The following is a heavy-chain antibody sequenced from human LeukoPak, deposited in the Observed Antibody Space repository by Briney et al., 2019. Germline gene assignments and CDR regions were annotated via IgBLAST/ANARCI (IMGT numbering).Heavy chain of an antibody. J-gene: IGHJ4*02. Sequence: SQTLSLTCTVSGGSISSGGYCWSWLRQHPGKGLEWIGYIYYSGSTYYNPSLKGRVTISVDTSKNQFSLKLSSVTAADTAVYYCARGAAMENWGQGTLVTVSS. CDR2: IYYSGST. D-gene: IGHD5-18*01. CDR1: GGSISSGGYC. CDR3: ARGAAMEN. V-gene: IGHV4-31*03.